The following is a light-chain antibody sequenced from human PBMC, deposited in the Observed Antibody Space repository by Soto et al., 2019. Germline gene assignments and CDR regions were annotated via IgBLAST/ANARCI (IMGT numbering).Light chain of an antibody. CDR2: EAN. Sequence: QSVLTQPASVSGSPGQSITISCTGTSSDVGSYDLVSWYQQYPGKAPKLMIYEANKRPSGASNRFSGSKSGNTASLTISGLQAEDEADYYCCSYADGTTYVFGTGTKLTVL. CDR3: CSYADGTTYV. CDR1: SSDVGSYDL. V-gene: IGLV2-23*01. J-gene: IGLJ1*01.